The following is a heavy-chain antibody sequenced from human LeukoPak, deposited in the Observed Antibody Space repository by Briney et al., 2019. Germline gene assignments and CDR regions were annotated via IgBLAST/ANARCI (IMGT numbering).Heavy chain of an antibody. CDR3: ARVLGRSTTRFDY. V-gene: IGHV4-30-4*01. J-gene: IGHJ4*02. Sequence: SETLSLTCTVSGGSISSADYFWSWIRQPPGKALEWIGFLYYSGSTYYNPSLKSRVTISVGTSKNQFALKLTSVTAADTAVYYCARVLGRSTTRFDYWGQGTLVIVSS. CDR1: GGSISSADYF. D-gene: IGHD1-7*01. CDR2: LYYSGST.